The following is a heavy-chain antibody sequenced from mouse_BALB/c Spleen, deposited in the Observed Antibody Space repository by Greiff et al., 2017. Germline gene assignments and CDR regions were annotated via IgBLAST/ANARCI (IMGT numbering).Heavy chain of an antibody. CDR1: GYTFTDYA. V-gene: IGHV1S137*01. Sequence: VQLQQSGAELVRPGVSVKISCKGSGYTFTDYAMHWVKQSHAKSLEWIGVISTYYGDASYNQKFKGKATMTVDKSSSTAYMELARLTSEDSAIYYCARYDYDRYAMDYWGQGTSVTVSS. CDR2: ISTYYGDA. D-gene: IGHD2-4*01. J-gene: IGHJ4*01. CDR3: ARYDYDRYAMDY.